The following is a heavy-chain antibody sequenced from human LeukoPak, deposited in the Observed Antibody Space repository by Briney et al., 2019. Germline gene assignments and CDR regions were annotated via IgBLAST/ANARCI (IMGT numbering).Heavy chain of an antibody. CDR1: GGTFSSYA. Sequence: SVKVSCKASGGTFSSYAISWVRQAPGQGLEWMGGIIPIFGTANYAQKFQGRVTITADKSTSTAYMELSSLRSEDTAVYYCTLKASESGYSYGHYYMDVWGKGTTVTVSS. J-gene: IGHJ6*03. CDR2: IIPIFGTA. V-gene: IGHV1-69*06. D-gene: IGHD5-18*01. CDR3: TLKASESGYSYGHYYMDV.